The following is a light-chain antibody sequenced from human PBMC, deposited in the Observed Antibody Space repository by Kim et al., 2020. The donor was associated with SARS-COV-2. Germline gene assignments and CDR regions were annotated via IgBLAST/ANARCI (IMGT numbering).Light chain of an antibody. J-gene: IGKJ1*01. CDR1: QSVGDN. CDR3: QQYNKWPPWT. V-gene: IGKV3D-15*01. Sequence: EIVMTQSPATLSVSPGERATLSCRASQSVGDNLAWYQHRLGQSPRLLIYGASIRATGIPGRFSGSGSGAEFTLTIDSLQSEDFAVYYCQQYNKWPPWTFGQGTKVDIK. CDR2: GAS.